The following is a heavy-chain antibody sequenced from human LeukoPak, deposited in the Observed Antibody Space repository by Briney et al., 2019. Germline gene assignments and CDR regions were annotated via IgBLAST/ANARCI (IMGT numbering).Heavy chain of an antibody. D-gene: IGHD6-19*01. Sequence: SETLSLTCSVSGDSISSGSYYWSWIRQPAGKGLEWIGRIYSSGSTNYNPSLKSRVTISVDTSKNQFSLKLSSVTAADTAVYYCANSYSSGWYYFDYWGQGTLVTVSS. CDR1: GDSISSGSYY. J-gene: IGHJ4*02. CDR3: ANSYSSGWYYFDY. V-gene: IGHV4-61*02. CDR2: IYSSGST.